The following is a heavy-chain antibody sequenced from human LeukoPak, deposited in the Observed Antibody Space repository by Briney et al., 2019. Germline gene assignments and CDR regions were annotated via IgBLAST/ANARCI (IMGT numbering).Heavy chain of an antibody. D-gene: IGHD3-22*01. CDR3: ATLGPNYYDSSGYYYADY. V-gene: IGHV5-51*01. CDR2: IYPGDSDT. Sequence: GESLKISCKGSGHSFTSYWIGWVRQMPGKGLEWMGIIYPGDSDTRYSPSFQGQVTISADKSISTAYLQWSSLKASDTAMYYCATLGPNYYDSSGYYYADYWGQGTLVTVSS. CDR1: GHSFTSYW. J-gene: IGHJ4*02.